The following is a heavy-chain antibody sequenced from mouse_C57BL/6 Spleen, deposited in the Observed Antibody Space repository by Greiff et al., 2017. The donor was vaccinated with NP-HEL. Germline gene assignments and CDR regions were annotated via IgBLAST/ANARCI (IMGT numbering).Heavy chain of an antibody. J-gene: IGHJ4*01. CDR3: ARRAVVARAMDY. Sequence: VQLQQSGAELARPGASVKMSCKASGYTFTSYTMHWVKQRPGQGLEWIGYINPSSGYTKYNQKFKDKATLTADKSSSTAYMQLSSLTSEYSAVYYCARRAVVARAMDYWGQGTSVTVSS. V-gene: IGHV1-4*01. CDR2: INPSSGYT. D-gene: IGHD1-1*01. CDR1: GYTFTSYT.